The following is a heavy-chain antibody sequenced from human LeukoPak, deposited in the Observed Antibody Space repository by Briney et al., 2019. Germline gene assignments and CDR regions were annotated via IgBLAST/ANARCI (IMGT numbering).Heavy chain of an antibody. Sequence: RASVKVSCKAFGYTFTSNYMHWVRQAPGQGPEWMGVISSSGGSTTYAQKFQGRVTLTRDMSTSTDYLELSSLRSEDTAVYYCARDNSVRDEAWWFNPWGQGTLVTVSS. D-gene: IGHD5-24*01. V-gene: IGHV1-46*01. CDR2: ISSSGGST. J-gene: IGHJ5*02. CDR1: GYTFTSNY. CDR3: ARDNSVRDEAWWFNP.